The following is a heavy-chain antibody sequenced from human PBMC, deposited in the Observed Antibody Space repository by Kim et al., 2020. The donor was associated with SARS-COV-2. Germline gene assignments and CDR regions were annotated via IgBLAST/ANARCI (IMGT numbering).Heavy chain of an antibody. V-gene: IGHV4-59*08. CDR1: GGSISSYY. D-gene: IGHD3-10*01. CDR3: ARHGGLLWFGESPGGYYGMDV. J-gene: IGHJ6*02. CDR2: IYYSGST. Sequence: SETLSLTCTVSGGSISSYYWSWIRQPPGKGLEWIGYIYYSGSTNYNPSLKSRVTISVDTSKNQFSLKLSSVTAADTAVYYCARHGGLLWFGESPGGYYGMDVWGQGTTVTVSS.